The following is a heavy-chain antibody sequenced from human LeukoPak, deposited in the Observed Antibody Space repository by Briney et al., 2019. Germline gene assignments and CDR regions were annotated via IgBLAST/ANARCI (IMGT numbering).Heavy chain of an antibody. CDR1: GFTVSFNY. V-gene: IGHV3-53*01. CDR3: ARAQWRTYSYYYMDV. Sequence: GGTLRLSCAASGFTVSFNYMSWVRQAPGKGLEWISVIYSGGSTYYADSVKGRFTISRDDSKNTLYLQMNSLRAEDTAIYYCARAQWRTYSYYYMDVWGKGTTVTVSS. D-gene: IGHD6-19*01. CDR2: IYSGGST. J-gene: IGHJ6*03.